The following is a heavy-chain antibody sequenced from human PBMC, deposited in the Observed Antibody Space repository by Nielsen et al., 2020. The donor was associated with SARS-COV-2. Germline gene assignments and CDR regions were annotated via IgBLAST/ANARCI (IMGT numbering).Heavy chain of an antibody. D-gene: IGHD3-22*01. CDR2: IYPGDSDT. CDR3: ARDSSGTYRRADY. V-gene: IGHV5-51*01. J-gene: IGHJ4*02. CDR1: GYTFTSYW. Sequence: GESLKISCQASGYTFTSYWISWVRQMPGKGLEWMGIIYPGDSDTRYSPSFQGQVTISADESISTTYLQWRSLKASDTAIYYCARDSSGTYRRADYWGQGTLVTVSS.